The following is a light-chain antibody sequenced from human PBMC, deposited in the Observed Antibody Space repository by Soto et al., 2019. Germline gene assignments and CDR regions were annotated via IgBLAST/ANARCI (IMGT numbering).Light chain of an antibody. CDR3: QKYDSVPLT. Sequence: DIQMTQSPSSLSASVGDRVTITCRASQGISNNLAWYQQKPGKVPQLLIYGASTLQSGVPSRFSGSRSGTDFTLTISSLQPEDVATYYCQKYDSVPLTFGQGTKVEFK. CDR2: GAS. CDR1: QGISNN. V-gene: IGKV1-27*01. J-gene: IGKJ1*01.